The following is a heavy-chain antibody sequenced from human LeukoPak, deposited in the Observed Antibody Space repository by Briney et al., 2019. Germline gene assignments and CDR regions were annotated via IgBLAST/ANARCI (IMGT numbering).Heavy chain of an antibody. CDR3: ARRKGGSAWRDY. J-gene: IGHJ4*02. V-gene: IGHV4-39*01. CDR2: IYYSGTT. Sequence: SETLSLTCTVSGDSILTRTYYCGWIRQPPGKGLEWIGSIYYSGTTYYNPSLKSRVTISVDTSKNQFSLKMRSVTAADTAVYYCARRKGGSAWRDYWGQGTLVTVSS. D-gene: IGHD6-19*01. CDR1: GDSILTRTYY.